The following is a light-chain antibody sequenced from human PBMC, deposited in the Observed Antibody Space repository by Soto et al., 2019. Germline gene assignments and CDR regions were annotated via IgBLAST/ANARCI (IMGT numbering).Light chain of an antibody. V-gene: IGKV1-8*01. J-gene: IGKJ5*01. CDR3: QQYYSYPIT. CDR1: QGISSY. Sequence: AIRMTQSPSSLSASTGDIVTITCRASQGISSYLAWYQQKPGKAPKLLIYAASTLQSGVPSRFSGSGSGTDFTLTISCLQSEDFATYYCQQYYSYPITFGQGTRLEIK. CDR2: AAS.